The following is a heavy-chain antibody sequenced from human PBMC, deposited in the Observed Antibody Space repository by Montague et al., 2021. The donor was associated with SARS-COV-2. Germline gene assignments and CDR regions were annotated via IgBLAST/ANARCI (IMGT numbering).Heavy chain of an antibody. V-gene: IGHV3-33*01. CDR3: AREYDILTGYYFDY. Sequence: SLRLSCPASGFTFSSYGMHWVRQAPGKGLEWVVVIWYDGSNKYYADSVKGRFTISRDNSKNTLYLQMNSLRAEDTAVYYCAREYDILTGYYFDYWGQGTLVTVSS. CDR2: IWYDGSNK. CDR1: GFTFSSYG. J-gene: IGHJ4*02. D-gene: IGHD3-9*01.